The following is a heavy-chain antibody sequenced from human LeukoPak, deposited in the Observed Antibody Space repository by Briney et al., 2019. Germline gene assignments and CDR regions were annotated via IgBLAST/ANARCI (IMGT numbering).Heavy chain of an antibody. CDR1: GFTFSSYW. V-gene: IGHV3-7*01. CDR3: ATEEVYYCSSTSSQLFDY. J-gene: IGHJ4*02. D-gene: IGHD2-2*01. CDR2: IKQDGSEK. Sequence: GGSLRLSCAASGFTFSSYWMSWVRQAPGKGLEWVANIKQDGSEKYYVDSVKGRFTISRDNAKNSLYLQMNSLRAEDTAVYYCATEEVYYCSSTSSQLFDYWGQGTLVTVSS.